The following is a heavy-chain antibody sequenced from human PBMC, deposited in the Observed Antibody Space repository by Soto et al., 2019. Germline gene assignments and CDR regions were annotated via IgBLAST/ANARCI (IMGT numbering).Heavy chain of an antibody. Sequence: DVQLLESGGGLVQPGGSLRLSCAASGFIFSKYAMVWVRQAPGKGQEWVSGITGSGNTIEYAASVKGRFTISRDNSRNTVDLQMKSRRPEDTGMYYGAKDDLSGEGLWLVSDWGRGTLVTVS. CDR2: ITGSGNTI. CDR1: GFIFSKYA. V-gene: IGHV3-23*01. CDR3: AKDDLSGEGLWLVSD. D-gene: IGHD2-21*01. J-gene: IGHJ4*02.